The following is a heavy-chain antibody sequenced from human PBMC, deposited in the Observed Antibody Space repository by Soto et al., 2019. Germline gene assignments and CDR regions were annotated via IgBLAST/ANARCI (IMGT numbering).Heavy chain of an antibody. J-gene: IGHJ4*02. CDR1: GFTFSSYW. V-gene: IGHV3-74*01. D-gene: IGHD7-27*01. Sequence: GXSLILSCAASGFTFSSYWMHCVRQAPVKGLVWVSRINSDGSSTSYADSVKGRFTISRDNAKNTLYLQMNSLRAEDTAVYYCASSLLTPFDYWGQGTLVTVSS. CDR2: INSDGSST. CDR3: ASSLLTPFDY.